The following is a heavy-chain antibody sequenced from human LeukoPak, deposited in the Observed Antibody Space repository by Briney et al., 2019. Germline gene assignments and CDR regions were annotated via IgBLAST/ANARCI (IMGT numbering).Heavy chain of an antibody. D-gene: IGHD3-10*01. CDR3: ARAGAWQIDP. CDR1: GGPISSYY. V-gene: IGHV4-59*01. CDR2: IYYSGST. J-gene: IGHJ5*02. Sequence: PSETLSLTCTVSGGPISSYYWSWIRQPPGKGLEWIGYIYYSGSTNYNPSLKSRVTISVDRSNNQFSLKLSSLTAADTAVYYCARAGAWQIDPWGQGTLVTVSS.